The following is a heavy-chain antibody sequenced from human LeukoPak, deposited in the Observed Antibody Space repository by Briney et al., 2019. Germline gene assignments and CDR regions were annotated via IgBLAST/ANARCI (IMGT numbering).Heavy chain of an antibody. CDR2: IYHSGSA. J-gene: IGHJ4*02. CDR1: GDSMTLSTYY. V-gene: IGHV4-39*01. CDR3: SRLTLWRARYCDPPAGPWGFDS. Sequence: PSETLSLTCTVSGDSMTLSTYYWGWIRQPPGMGLEWIGLIYHSGSAYYNASLESRVAISIDTSKGQFSLRLTSVAAADTALYFCSRLTLWRARYCDPPAGPWGFDSWGQGALVIVSS. D-gene: IGHD3-9*01.